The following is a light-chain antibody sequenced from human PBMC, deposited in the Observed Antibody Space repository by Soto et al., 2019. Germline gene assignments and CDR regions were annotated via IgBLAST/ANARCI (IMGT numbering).Light chain of an antibody. Sequence: EIVLTQSPGTLSLSPGERATLSCRASQSVTSNYLAWYQQKPGQAPRLLLFGASIRDTGIPDRFSGSGSGTDFSLTISRLEPEDFAVYYCHQYGSSPRTFGQGTKVDIK. CDR1: QSVTSNY. J-gene: IGKJ1*01. CDR3: HQYGSSPRT. V-gene: IGKV3-20*01. CDR2: GAS.